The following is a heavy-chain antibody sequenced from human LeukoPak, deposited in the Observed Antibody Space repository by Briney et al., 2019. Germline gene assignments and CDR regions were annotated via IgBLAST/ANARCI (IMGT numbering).Heavy chain of an antibody. CDR3: ARQTRDGYKTRGAFDI. V-gene: IGHV4-59*08. CDR2: IYYSGST. D-gene: IGHD5-24*01. J-gene: IGHJ3*02. Sequence: SETLSLTCTVSGGSISSYYWSWIRQPPGKGLEWIGYIYYSGSTNYNPSLKSRVTISVDTSKNQFSLKLSSVTAADTAVYYCARQTRDGYKTRGAFDIWGQGTMVTVSS. CDR1: GGSISSYY.